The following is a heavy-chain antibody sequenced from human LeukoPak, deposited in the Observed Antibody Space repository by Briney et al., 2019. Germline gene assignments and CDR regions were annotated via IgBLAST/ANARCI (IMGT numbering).Heavy chain of an antibody. CDR1: GGTFSSYA. V-gene: IGHV1-8*03. CDR3: ARVRRKSGFDP. J-gene: IGHJ5*02. Sequence: GASVKVSCKASGGTFSSYAISWVRQATGQGLEWMGWMNPNSGNTGYAQKFQGRVTITRNTSISTAYMELSSLRSEDTAVYYCARVRRKSGFDPWGQGTLVTVSS. CDR2: MNPNSGNT.